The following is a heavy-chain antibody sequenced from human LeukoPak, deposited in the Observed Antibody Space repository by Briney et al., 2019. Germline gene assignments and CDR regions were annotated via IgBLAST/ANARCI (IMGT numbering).Heavy chain of an antibody. D-gene: IGHD3-22*01. CDR1: GGTLSKYA. CDR2: IIPIFGTA. CDR3: ARPFDSSGYYYGMGV. J-gene: IGHJ6*02. Sequence: ASVKVSCKASGGTLSKYAISWVRQAPGQGLEWMGGIIPIFGTANYAQKFQGSVTITADESTSTAYMELSSLRSEDTAVYYCARPFDSSGYYYGMGVWGQGTTVTVSS. V-gene: IGHV1-69*13.